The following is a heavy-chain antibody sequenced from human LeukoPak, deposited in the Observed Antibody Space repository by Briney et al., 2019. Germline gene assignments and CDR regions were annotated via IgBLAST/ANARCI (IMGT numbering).Heavy chain of an antibody. Sequence: PGGSLRLSCPASGFTFSSYAMSWVRQAPGKGLEWVSGVSGSGGYTFYADSVKGRFTISRDNSKNTLYLQMNSLRAEDTAVYYCAKDRGSNYYDSSGYRVCLDYWGQGTLVTVSS. V-gene: IGHV3-23*01. CDR3: AKDRGSNYYDSSGYRVCLDY. D-gene: IGHD3-22*01. J-gene: IGHJ4*02. CDR1: GFTFSSYA. CDR2: VSGSGGYT.